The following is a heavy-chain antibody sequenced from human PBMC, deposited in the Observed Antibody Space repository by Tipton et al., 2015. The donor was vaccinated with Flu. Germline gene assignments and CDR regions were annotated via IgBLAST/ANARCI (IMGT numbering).Heavy chain of an antibody. Sequence: SLRLSCAASGFTFSSYEMNWVRQAPGKGLEWVSYISSSGSAIYYADSVKGRFTISRDNARNSLYLQMNSLRAGDTAVYYCARKYCSTTSCLLDYWGQGSLVTVSS. CDR2: ISSSGSAI. CDR1: GFTFSSYE. V-gene: IGHV3-48*03. J-gene: IGHJ4*02. D-gene: IGHD2-2*01. CDR3: ARKYCSTTSCLLDY.